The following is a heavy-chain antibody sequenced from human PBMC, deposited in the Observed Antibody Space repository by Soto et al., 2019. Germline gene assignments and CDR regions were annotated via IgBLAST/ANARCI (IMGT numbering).Heavy chain of an antibody. CDR2: IIPIFGTA. Sequence: SVKVSCKASGGTFSSYAISWVRQAPGQGLEWMGGIIPIFGTANYAQKFQGRVTITADESTSTAYMELSSLRSEDTAVYYCASKDTDYGDAHPYYYYGMDVWGQGTTVTVSS. J-gene: IGHJ6*02. D-gene: IGHD4-17*01. CDR1: GGTFSSYA. V-gene: IGHV1-69*13. CDR3: ASKDTDYGDAHPYYYYGMDV.